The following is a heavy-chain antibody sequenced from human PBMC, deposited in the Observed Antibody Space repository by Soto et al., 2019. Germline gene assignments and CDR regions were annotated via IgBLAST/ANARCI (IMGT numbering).Heavy chain of an antibody. J-gene: IGHJ5*02. CDR1: DDSLSTYY. Sequence: ETLSLTCNVSDDSLSTYYWSWIRQPAGKGLEWFGRIYASGSTNYNPSLKGRVSMSVDTSKKQFSLKMISVTAADTAMYYCARSAIPRGGWFRPWGQGVLVTVPP. V-gene: IGHV4-4*07. CDR2: IYASGST. CDR3: ARSAIPRGGWFRP. D-gene: IGHD2-15*01.